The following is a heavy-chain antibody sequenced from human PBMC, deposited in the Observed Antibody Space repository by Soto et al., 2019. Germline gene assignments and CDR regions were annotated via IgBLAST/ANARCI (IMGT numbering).Heavy chain of an antibody. V-gene: IGHV3-23*01. CDR3: AKILAPYYDFWSGYPGGIDY. Sequence: PGGSLRLSCAASGFTFSSYAISWVRQAPGEGLEWVSAISGSGGSTYYADSVKGRFTISRDNSKSTLYLQMNSLRAEDTAVYYCAKILAPYYDFWSGYPGGIDYWGQGTLVTVSS. D-gene: IGHD3-3*01. J-gene: IGHJ4*02. CDR1: GFTFSSYA. CDR2: ISGSGGST.